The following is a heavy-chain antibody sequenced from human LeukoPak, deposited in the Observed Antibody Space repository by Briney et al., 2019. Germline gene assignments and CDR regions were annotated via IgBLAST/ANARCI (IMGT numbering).Heavy chain of an antibody. CDR3: ASLHYDSSGYYSAGAFDI. J-gene: IGHJ3*02. CDR2: IYYSGST. Sequence: SETLSLTCTVSGGSISSGDYYWSWIRQPPGKGLEWIGYIYYSGSTYYNPSLKSRVTISVDTSKNQFSLKRSSVTAADTAVYYCASLHYDSSGYYSAGAFDIWGQGTMVTVSS. V-gene: IGHV4-30-4*08. CDR1: GGSISSGDYY. D-gene: IGHD3-22*01.